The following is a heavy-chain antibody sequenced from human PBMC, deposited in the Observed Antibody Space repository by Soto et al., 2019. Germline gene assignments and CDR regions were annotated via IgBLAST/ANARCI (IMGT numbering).Heavy chain of an antibody. D-gene: IGHD2-2*01. CDR3: ARVPIPAAIIDHYYYYYYMDV. J-gene: IGHJ6*03. Sequence: VASVKVSCKASGYTFTSYDINWVRQATGQGLEWMGWMNPNSGNTGYAQKFQGRVTMTRNTSISTAYMELSSLRSEDTAVYYCARVPIPAAIIDHYYYYYYMDVWGKGTTVTVSS. V-gene: IGHV1-8*01. CDR1: GYTFTSYD. CDR2: MNPNSGNT.